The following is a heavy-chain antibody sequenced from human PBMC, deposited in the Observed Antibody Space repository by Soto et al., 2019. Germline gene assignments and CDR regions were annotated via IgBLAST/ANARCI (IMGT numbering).Heavy chain of an antibody. V-gene: IGHV4-39*01. Sequence: QLQLQESGPGLVKPSETLSLTCTVSGGSISSSSYYWGWIRQPPGKGLEWIGSIYYSGSTYYNPYLKSRVTISVDTSKNQFSMKLSSVTDADTAVYYCARRAREYYYGMDVWGQGTTVTVSS. CDR3: ARRAREYYYGMDV. CDR1: GGSISSSSYY. J-gene: IGHJ6*02. CDR2: IYYSGST.